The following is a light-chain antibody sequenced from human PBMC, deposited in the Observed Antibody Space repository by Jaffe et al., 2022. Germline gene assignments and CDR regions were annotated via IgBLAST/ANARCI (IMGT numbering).Light chain of an antibody. J-gene: IGLJ3*02. V-gene: IGLV4-69*01. CDR3: QTWGTGGTWV. CDR1: SGHSSYA. CDR2: LNSDGSH. Sequence: QLVLTQSPSASASLGASVKLTCTLSSGHSSYAIAWHQQQPEKGPRYLMKLNSDGSHSKGDGIPDRFSGSSSGAERYLTISSLQSEDEADYYCQTWGTGGTWVFGGGTKLTVL.